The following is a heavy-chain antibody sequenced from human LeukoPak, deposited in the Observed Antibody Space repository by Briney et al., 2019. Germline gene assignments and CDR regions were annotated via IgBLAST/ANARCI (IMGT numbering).Heavy chain of an antibody. CDR2: IKSKTDGGTT. Sequence: NSGGSLRLSCAASGFTFSNYAMNWVRQAPGKGLEWVGRIKSKTDGGTTDYAAPVKGRFTISRDDSKNTLYLQMNSLKTEDTAVYYCTREAVTANGYFDYWGQGTLVTVSS. J-gene: IGHJ4*02. CDR1: GFTFSNYA. V-gene: IGHV3-15*01. D-gene: IGHD2-21*02. CDR3: TREAVTANGYFDY.